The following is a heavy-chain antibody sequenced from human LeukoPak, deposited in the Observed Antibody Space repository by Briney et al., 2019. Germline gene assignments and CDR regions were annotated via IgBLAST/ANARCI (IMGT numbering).Heavy chain of an antibody. CDR3: AKARGRSSRWDTDY. D-gene: IGHD6-13*01. CDR2: ISGSGGST. V-gene: IGHV3-23*01. Sequence: GGSLRLSCAASGFTFSSYGMSWVRQAPGKGLEWVSAISGSGGSTYYADSVKGRFTISRDNSKNTLYLQMNSLRAEDTAVYYCAKARGRSSRWDTDYWGQGTLVTVSS. J-gene: IGHJ4*02. CDR1: GFTFSSYG.